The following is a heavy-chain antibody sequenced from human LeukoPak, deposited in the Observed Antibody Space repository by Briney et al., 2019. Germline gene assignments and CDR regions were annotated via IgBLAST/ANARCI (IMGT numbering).Heavy chain of an antibody. CDR2: INPNSGGT. CDR1: GYTFTGYY. Sequence: ASVKVSCKTSGYTFTGYYMHWVRQAPGQGLEWMGWINPNSGGTHYAQKFQGRVTMTRDTSISTAYMELSRLRSDDTAVYYCARAKVYDNSGGDVFDVWGQGTMVTVSS. J-gene: IGHJ3*01. V-gene: IGHV1-2*02. CDR3: ARAKVYDNSGGDVFDV. D-gene: IGHD3-22*01.